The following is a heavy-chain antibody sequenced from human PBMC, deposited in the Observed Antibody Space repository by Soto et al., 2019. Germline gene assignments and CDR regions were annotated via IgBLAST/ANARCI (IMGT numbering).Heavy chain of an antibody. CDR2: ISAYNGNT. Sequence: GASVKVSCKASGYTFTSYGISWVRQAPGQGLEWMGWISAYNGNTNYAQKLQGRVTMTTDTSTSTAYMELRSLRSDDTAVYYCARGFPYCSSTSCLRRGFDPWGQGTLVTVSS. CDR1: GYTFTSYG. CDR3: ARGFPYCSSTSCLRRGFDP. V-gene: IGHV1-18*01. D-gene: IGHD2-2*01. J-gene: IGHJ5*02.